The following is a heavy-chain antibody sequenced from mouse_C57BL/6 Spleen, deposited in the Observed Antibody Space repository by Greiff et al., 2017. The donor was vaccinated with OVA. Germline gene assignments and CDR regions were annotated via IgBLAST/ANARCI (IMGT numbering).Heavy chain of an antibody. D-gene: IGHD2-3*01. J-gene: IGHJ3*01. CDR1: GYSFTGYY. V-gene: IGHV1-42*01. CDR3: ARLKVTTRAY. Sequence: VQLQQSGPELVKPGASVKISCKASGYSFTGYYMNWVKQSPEKSLEWIGEINPSTGGTTYNQKFKAKATLTVDKSSSTAYMQLKSLTSEDSAVYYCARLKVTTRAYWGQGTLVTVSA. CDR2: INPSTGGT.